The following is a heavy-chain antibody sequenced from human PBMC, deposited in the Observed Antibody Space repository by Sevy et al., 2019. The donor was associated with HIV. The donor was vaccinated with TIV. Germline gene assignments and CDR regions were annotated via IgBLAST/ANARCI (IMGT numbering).Heavy chain of an antibody. D-gene: IGHD3-22*01. V-gene: IGHV4-4*07. CDR2: IYTSRST. CDR3: AGDSYYDSSGYYPSGGDYYYYGMDV. Sequence: SETLSLTCTVSGGSISSYYWSGIRQPARKGLEWIGRIYTSRSTNYNPSLKSRVTMSVDTSKNQFSLKLSSVTAADTAGYYGAGDSYYDSSGYYPSGGDYYYYGMDVWGQGTTVTVSS. J-gene: IGHJ6*02. CDR1: GGSISSYY.